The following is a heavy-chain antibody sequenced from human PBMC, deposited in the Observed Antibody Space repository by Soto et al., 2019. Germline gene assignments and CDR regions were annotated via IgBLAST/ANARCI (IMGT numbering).Heavy chain of an antibody. D-gene: IGHD6-6*01. V-gene: IGHV4-34*01. Sequence: PSETLSLTCAGYGGSFSGYDWSWIRQPPGKGLELIGEINHSGSTNYNPSLKIRVTISVDTSKNQFSLKLSSVTAADTAVYYCARSQEVNSSSSSDYWRQGTLVTV. CDR1: GGSFSGYD. CDR3: ARSQEVNSSSSSDY. J-gene: IGHJ4*02. CDR2: INHSGST.